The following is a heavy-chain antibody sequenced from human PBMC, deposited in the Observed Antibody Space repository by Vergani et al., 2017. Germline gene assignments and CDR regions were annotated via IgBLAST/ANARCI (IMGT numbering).Heavy chain of an antibody. J-gene: IGHJ6*02. Sequence: QVQLVQSGTEVRKPGASVKVSCKASGYTFTSYGLSWVRQAPGQGLEWMGWISSYNDHTNYAQKFRGRVTMTTDTSTKTAYIELWSLRSDDTAVYYCARGRCCRGYSCNSGYGDDFYYYGMDVWGQGTTVIVSS. CDR3: ARGRCCRGYSCNSGYGDDFYYYGMDV. CDR2: ISSYNDHT. CDR1: GYTFTSYG. V-gene: IGHV1-18*01. D-gene: IGHD2-15*01.